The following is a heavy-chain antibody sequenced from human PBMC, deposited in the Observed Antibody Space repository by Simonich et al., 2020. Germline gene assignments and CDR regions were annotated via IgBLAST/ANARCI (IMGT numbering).Heavy chain of an antibody. D-gene: IGHD2-15*01. CDR2: LSPHRDGT. CDR3: ARDGGNCSGGSCYWYFDL. Sequence: QVQLVQSGAEVKKPGASVKVSCTASGYTFTGYYMHWGRQAPGQGLEWMGRLSPHRDGTNKAQKLQGMVPKTRDKSNSTAYMGLSRLRSDDTAVYYCARDGGNCSGGSCYWYFDLWGRGTLVTVSS. V-gene: IGHV1-2*06. CDR1: GYTFTGYY. J-gene: IGHJ2*01.